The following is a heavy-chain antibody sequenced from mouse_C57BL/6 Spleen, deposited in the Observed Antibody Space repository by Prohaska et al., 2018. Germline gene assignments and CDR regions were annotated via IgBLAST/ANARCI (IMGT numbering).Heavy chain of an antibody. CDR3: MRYGLRYWYFDV. D-gene: IGHD1-1*01. J-gene: IGHJ1*03. CDR2: INSDGSAI. CDR1: WFTFSGFW. V-gene: IGHV11-2*01. Sequence: EVQLLDTGGGLVHPGGSRGLSCEGSWFTFSGFWMSWVRQTPGKTLEWIGDINSDGSAINYAPAIKDRFTIFRDNDKSTLYLQMSNVRSEDTATYFCMRYGLRYWYFDVWGTGTTVTVSS.